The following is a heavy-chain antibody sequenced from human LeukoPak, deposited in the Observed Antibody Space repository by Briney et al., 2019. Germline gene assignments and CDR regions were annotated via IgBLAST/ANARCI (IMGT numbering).Heavy chain of an antibody. J-gene: IGHJ4*02. V-gene: IGHV1-18*04. CDR1: GYTLSNHA. Sequence: ASVKVSCKGSGYTLSNHAFSWVRQAPGQGLEWMGWISADNGNTNHAQKLQGRVTMTTDTSTSTAYMELRSLRSDDTAVYYCAREERVITAAGRGAFDYWGQGTLVTVSS. CDR2: ISADNGNT. CDR3: AREERVITAAGRGAFDY. D-gene: IGHD6-13*01.